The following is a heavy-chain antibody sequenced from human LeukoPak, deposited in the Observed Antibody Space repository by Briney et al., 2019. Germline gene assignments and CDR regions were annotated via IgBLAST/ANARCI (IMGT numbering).Heavy chain of an antibody. D-gene: IGHD3-10*01. CDR1: GFTFSSYA. J-gene: IGHJ4*02. Sequence: PGGSLRLSCAASGFTFSSYAMSWVRQAPGKGLEWVSAISGSGGSTYYADSVKGRFTISRDNSKNTLYLQMNSLRAEDTAVYYCAKDWGRELWFGELLWTDYWGQGTLVTVSS. V-gene: IGHV3-23*01. CDR2: ISGSGGST. CDR3: AKDWGRELWFGELLWTDY.